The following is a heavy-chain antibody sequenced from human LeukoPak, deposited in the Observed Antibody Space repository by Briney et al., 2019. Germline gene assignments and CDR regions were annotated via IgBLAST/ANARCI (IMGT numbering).Heavy chain of an antibody. D-gene: IGHD2-21*01. V-gene: IGHV3-7*01. CDR1: GFTFSSFW. CDR3: AIVFEFDY. J-gene: IGHJ4*02. Sequence: GGSLRLSCAASGFTFSSFWMSWVRQAPGKGLEWVANIKQEGSEKYYVGSVKGRFTISRDDARNSLYLQMNSLRAEDTAVYFCAIVFEFDYWGQGTLVTVSS. CDR2: IKQEGSEK.